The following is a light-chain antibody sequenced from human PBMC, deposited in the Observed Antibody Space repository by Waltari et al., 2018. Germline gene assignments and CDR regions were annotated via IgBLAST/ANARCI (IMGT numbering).Light chain of an antibody. CDR3: QQYNDWPQT. CDR1: QSVSGN. J-gene: IGKJ2*01. V-gene: IGKV3-15*01. CDR2: GAS. Sequence: IVMTQSPATLSVSPGERVPLSCRASQSVSGNLAWYQQKPGQAPRVLMYGASTRAIGVPTRFSGSGSGTEFTVTISSLQSEDFAVYYCQQYNDWPQTFGQGTKLETK.